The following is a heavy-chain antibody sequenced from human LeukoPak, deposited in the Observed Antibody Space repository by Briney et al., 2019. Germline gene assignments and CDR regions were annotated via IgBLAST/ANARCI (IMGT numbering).Heavy chain of an antibody. CDR1: GGTFSSYA. J-gene: IGHJ4*02. CDR2: IIPIFGTA. V-gene: IGHV1-69*13. CDR3: ARADYSNYNFDY. Sequence: SVKVTCKASGGTFSSYAISWVRQAPGQGLEWMGGIIPIFGTANYAQKFQGRVTITADESTSTAYMELSSLRSEDTAVYYCARADYSNYNFDYWGQGTLVTVSS. D-gene: IGHD4-11*01.